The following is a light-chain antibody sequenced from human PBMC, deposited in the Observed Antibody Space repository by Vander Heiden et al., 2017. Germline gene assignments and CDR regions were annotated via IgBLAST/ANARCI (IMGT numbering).Light chain of an antibody. V-gene: IGLV3-19*01. J-gene: IGLJ2*01. CDR2: GKN. Sequence: SSELTQAPAVSVSLGQTVRITCQGDSLRSYYASWYQQKPGQAPVLVIYGKNNRPSGIPDRFSGSSAGNTASLTITGDQAEDEADYYCNSRDSSGVVFGGGTKLTVL. CDR1: SLRSYY. CDR3: NSRDSSGVV.